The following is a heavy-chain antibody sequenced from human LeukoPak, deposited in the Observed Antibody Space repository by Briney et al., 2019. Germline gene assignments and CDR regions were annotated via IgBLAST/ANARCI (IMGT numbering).Heavy chain of an antibody. V-gene: IGHV3-23*01. D-gene: IGHD6-19*01. CDR2: IGGDGSST. CDR1: GFTFSRYA. J-gene: IGHJ4*02. CDR3: AKDSRSSGGHEFDY. Sequence: GGSLRLSCEVSGFTFSRYAMNWVRQAPGKGLEWVSNIGGDGSSTNYADSVKGRFTVSRDNSKNTLYMQMNSLRPEDTAVYFCAKDSRSSGGHEFDYWGQGTLVTVSS.